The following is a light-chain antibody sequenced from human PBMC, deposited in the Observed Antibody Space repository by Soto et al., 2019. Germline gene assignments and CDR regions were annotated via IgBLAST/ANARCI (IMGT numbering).Light chain of an antibody. CDR1: SSDVGGYNY. CDR3: SSYTSSSTPYV. V-gene: IGLV2-14*01. J-gene: IGLJ1*01. CDR2: EVS. Sequence: QSALTQPASVSGSPGQSITISCTGTSSDVGGYNYVSWYQQHPGKAPKLMIYEVSNRPSGVYNRFSGSKSGNTASLTISGLQAEDVADYSCSSYTSSSTPYVFGTGTKVTVL.